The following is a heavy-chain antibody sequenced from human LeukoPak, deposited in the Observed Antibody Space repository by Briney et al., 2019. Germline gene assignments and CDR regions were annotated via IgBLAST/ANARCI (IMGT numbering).Heavy chain of an antibody. V-gene: IGHV3-23*01. CDR1: GFTFRSDA. CDR2: IRDSGATT. CDR3: AKGRHKLDVDFEF. Sequence: GGSLRLSCVASGFTFRSDAMSWVRQAPGKGLEWVSTIRDSGATTYYADSVKGRFTISRDNSKNMLYLQMNSLRVEDTAVYYCAKGRHKLDVDFEFRGQGALVTVSS. J-gene: IGHJ4*02. D-gene: IGHD3/OR15-3a*01.